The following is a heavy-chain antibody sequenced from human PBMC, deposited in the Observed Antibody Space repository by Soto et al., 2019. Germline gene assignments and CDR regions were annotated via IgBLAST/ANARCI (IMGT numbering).Heavy chain of an antibody. CDR1: GYNFTSYA. D-gene: IGHD1-26*01. CDR3: ARAASAKVGY. Sequence: QVQLVQSGAEVKKPGASVKVTCKASGYNFTSYAMHWVRQAPGQRLEWMGWINAGNGNTKYSQKFQGRVTITRDTSASTAYMELSSLRSEDTAVYYCARAASAKVGYWGQGTLVTVSS. CDR2: INAGNGNT. V-gene: IGHV1-3*01. J-gene: IGHJ4*02.